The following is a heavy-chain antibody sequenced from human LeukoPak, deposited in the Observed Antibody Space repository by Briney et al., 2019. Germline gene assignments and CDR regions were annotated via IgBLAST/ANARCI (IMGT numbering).Heavy chain of an antibody. V-gene: IGHV3-66*01. CDR2: IYSGGST. D-gene: IGHD5-18*01. Sequence: GGSLRLSCAASGFTVSSNYMSWVRQAPGKGLEWVSVIYSGGSTYYADSVKGRFTISRDNSKNTLYLQMNSPRAEDTAVYYCARVLDTDMVYFDHWGQGTLVTVSS. J-gene: IGHJ4*02. CDR3: ARVLDTDMVYFDH. CDR1: GFTVSSNY.